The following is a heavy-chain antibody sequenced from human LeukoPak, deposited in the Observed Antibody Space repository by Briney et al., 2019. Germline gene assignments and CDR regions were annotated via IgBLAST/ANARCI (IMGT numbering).Heavy chain of an antibody. J-gene: IGHJ3*02. CDR2: IYPGDSDT. CDR1: GYSFTSYW. V-gene: IGHV5-51*01. D-gene: IGHD4-17*01. CDR3: ARHQLDYGDLDAFDI. Sequence: GESLKISCKGSGYSFTSYWIGWVRKMPGKGLEWMGIIYPGDSDTRYSPSFQGQVTISADKSISTAYLQWSSLKASDTAMYYCARHQLDYGDLDAFDIWGQGTMVTVSS.